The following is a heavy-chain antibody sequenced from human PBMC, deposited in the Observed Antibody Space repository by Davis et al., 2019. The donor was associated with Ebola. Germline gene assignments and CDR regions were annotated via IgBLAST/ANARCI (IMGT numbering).Heavy chain of an antibody. J-gene: IGHJ5*02. V-gene: IGHV3-48*02. CDR1: GFRFSSYG. CDR2: ISSSSSTI. D-gene: IGHD5-18*01. Sequence: GGSLRLSCAASGFRFSSYGMNWVRQAPGKGLEWVSYISSSSSTIYYADSVKGRFTISRDNAKNSLYLQMNSLRDEDTAVYYCARDLGTGIQLWLLRTNWFDPWGQGTLVTVSS. CDR3: ARDLGTGIQLWLLRTNWFDP.